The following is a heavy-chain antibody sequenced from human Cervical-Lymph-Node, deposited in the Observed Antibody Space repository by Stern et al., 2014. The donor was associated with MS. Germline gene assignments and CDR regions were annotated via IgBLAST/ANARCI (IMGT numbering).Heavy chain of an antibody. Sequence: QVQLVEAGPGLVKPSATLALTCTVSGGSISSYYWSWIRQPPGKGLEWLWYIYYSGSTNYNPSLKSRVTISVDTSKNQFSLKLSSVTAADTAVYYCASLGNYYGLHHFQHWGQGTLVTVSS. D-gene: IGHD1-26*01. CDR1: GGSISSYY. CDR3: ASLGNYYGLHHFQH. V-gene: IGHV4-59*01. J-gene: IGHJ1*01. CDR2: IYYSGST.